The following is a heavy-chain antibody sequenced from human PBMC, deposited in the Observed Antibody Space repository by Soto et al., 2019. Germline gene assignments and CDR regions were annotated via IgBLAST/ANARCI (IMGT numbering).Heavy chain of an antibody. CDR2: IWYDASHK. CDR3: ARDKTFGGTIGSAFDS. J-gene: IGHJ4*02. V-gene: IGHV3-33*01. D-gene: IGHD3-16*01. Sequence: QVQVVESGGGVVQPGTSLRLSCAASGFTFNNYGMHWVRQAPAKGLEWVAVIWYDASHKYYADSVKGRFTISRDNSKNTLDLQMSSLRGEDTAVSYCARDKTFGGTIGSAFDSWGQGTLVTVSS. CDR1: GFTFNNYG.